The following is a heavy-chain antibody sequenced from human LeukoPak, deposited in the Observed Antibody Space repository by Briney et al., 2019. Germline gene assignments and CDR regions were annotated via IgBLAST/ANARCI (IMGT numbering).Heavy chain of an antibody. V-gene: IGHV3-66*01. Sequence: GGSLRLSCAASGFDVSRNYMNWVRQAPGKGLEWVSAIYSGGSTYYADSVKGRFTISRDNSKNTLYLQMNSLRAEDTAVYYCASEDYGGNSYYYYGMDVWGQGTTVTVSS. CDR1: GFDVSRNY. J-gene: IGHJ6*02. D-gene: IGHD4-23*01. CDR2: IYSGGST. CDR3: ASEDYGGNSYYYYGMDV.